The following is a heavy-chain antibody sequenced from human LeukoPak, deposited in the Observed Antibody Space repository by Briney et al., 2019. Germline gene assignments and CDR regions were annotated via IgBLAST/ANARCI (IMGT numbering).Heavy chain of an antibody. CDR2: ISSSGSTI. J-gene: IGHJ3*02. CDR1: GITFSDYY. D-gene: IGHD2-2*01. V-gene: IGHV3-11*01. CDR3: AVGYYSSTSCYRVTAFDI. Sequence: GGSLRLSCAASGITFSDYYMSWIRQAPGKGLEWVSYISSSGSTIYYADSVKGRFTISRDNAKNSLYLQMNSLRAEDTAVYYCAVGYYSSTSCYRVTAFDIWGQGTMVTVSS.